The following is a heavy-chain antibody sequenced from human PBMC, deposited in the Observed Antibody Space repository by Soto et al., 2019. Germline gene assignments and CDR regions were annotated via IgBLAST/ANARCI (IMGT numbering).Heavy chain of an antibody. CDR2: IIPIFGTA. V-gene: IGHV1-69*06. Sequence: QVQLVQSWAEVKKPGSSVKVSCKASVGTFSSYAISWVRQAPGQGLEWMGGIIPIFGTANYAQKFQCRVTITADKSTSTAYLELSSLRTDDTAVYYCARARGAAAGFLFDPWGVGALVTVSS. CDR3: ARARGAAAGFLFDP. D-gene: IGHD6-13*01. CDR1: VGTFSSYA. J-gene: IGHJ5*02.